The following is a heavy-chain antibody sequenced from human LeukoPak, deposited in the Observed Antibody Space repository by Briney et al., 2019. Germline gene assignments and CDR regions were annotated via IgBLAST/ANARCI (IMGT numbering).Heavy chain of an antibody. D-gene: IGHD2-2*02. Sequence: GASVKVSCKASGYTFTGYYLHWVRQAPGQGLEWMGWINPNSGGTNYAQKFQGRVTMTRDTSISTAYMELSRLRSDDTAVYYCARDRRGASGYCSSTSCYTPDYWGQGTLVTVSS. CDR3: ARDRRGASGYCSSTSCYTPDY. J-gene: IGHJ4*02. V-gene: IGHV1-2*02. CDR2: INPNSGGT. CDR1: GYTFTGYY.